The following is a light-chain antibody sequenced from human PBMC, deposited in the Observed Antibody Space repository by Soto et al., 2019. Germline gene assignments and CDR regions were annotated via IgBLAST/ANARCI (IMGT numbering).Light chain of an antibody. CDR3: QRYNNWPLFT. CDR2: GAS. CDR1: QSVSSN. V-gene: IGKV3-15*01. Sequence: EIVMTQSPATLSVSPGERATLSCRASQSVSSNLAWYQQKPGQAPRLLIYGASTRATGIPARFSGSGSGTEFTLTISSLQSEDFAVYYCQRYNNWPLFTFGPGTKVDIK. J-gene: IGKJ3*01.